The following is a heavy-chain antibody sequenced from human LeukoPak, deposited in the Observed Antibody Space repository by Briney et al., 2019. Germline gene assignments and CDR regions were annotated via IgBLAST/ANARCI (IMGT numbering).Heavy chain of an antibody. J-gene: IGHJ3*02. CDR1: GGSISSSSYY. V-gene: IGHV4-39*07. Sequence: SETLSLTCTVSGGSISSSSYYWGWIRQPPGKGLEWIGSIYYSGSTYYNPSLKSRVTISVDTSKNQFSLKLSSVTAADTAVYYCARDKDAFHIWGQGTMVTVSS. CDR2: IYYSGST. CDR3: ARDKDAFHI.